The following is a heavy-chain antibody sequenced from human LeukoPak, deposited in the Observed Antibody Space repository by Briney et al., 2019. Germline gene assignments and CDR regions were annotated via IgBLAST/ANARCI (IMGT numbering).Heavy chain of an antibody. V-gene: IGHV1-69-2*01. Sequence: GATVKISCKASGYTFTDYYMHWVQQAPGKGLEWMGRVDPEDGETIYAEKFQGRVTITADTSTDTAYMELSSLRSEDTAVYYCATVFPPHGVVTNDAFDIWGQGTMVTVSS. CDR2: VDPEDGET. D-gene: IGHD3-3*01. CDR3: ATVFPPHGVVTNDAFDI. CDR1: GYTFTDYY. J-gene: IGHJ3*02.